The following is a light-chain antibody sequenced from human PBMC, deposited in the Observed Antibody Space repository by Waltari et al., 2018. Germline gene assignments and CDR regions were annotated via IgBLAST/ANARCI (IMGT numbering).Light chain of an antibody. V-gene: IGKV1-39*01. CDR2: ASS. J-gene: IGKJ1*01. CDR1: QSISSY. Sequence: DIQMTQSPSSLSASVGDRVTITCRASQSISSYLNWFQQKPGKAPKLLIYASSSLQSGVPSRFSGSGSETDFTLTISSLQPEDFATYYCQQSYHTPRTFGQGTKVEFK. CDR3: QQSYHTPRT.